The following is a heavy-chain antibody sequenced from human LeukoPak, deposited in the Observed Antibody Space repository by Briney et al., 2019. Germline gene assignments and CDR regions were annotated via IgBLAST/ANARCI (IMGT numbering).Heavy chain of an antibody. CDR2: MNPNSGNT. V-gene: IGHV1-8*03. D-gene: IGHD2-2*01. J-gene: IGHJ5*02. CDR1: GYTFTRFD. Sequence: ASVKVSCTASGYTFTRFDINWVRQATGQGLEWMGWMNPNSGNTGYAQKFQGRVTITRNTSISTAYMELSSLRSEDTAVYYCARSPPIVVVPAATNWFDPWGQGTLVTVSS. CDR3: ARSPPIVVVPAATNWFDP.